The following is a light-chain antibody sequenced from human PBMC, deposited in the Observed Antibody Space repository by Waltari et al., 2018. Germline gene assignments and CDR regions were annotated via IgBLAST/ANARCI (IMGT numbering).Light chain of an antibody. V-gene: IGKV1-39*01. CDR3: QQSYTTPLT. CDR2: AAS. Sequence: DIQMTQSPSSLSASVGDRVTITCRASQNIDSDLNWYQQKPGKAPRLLIYAASSLQRGVPSRFSGSGSGTDFTLTVSSLQPEDFAIYYCQQSYTTPLTFGGGTKVEIK. J-gene: IGKJ4*01. CDR1: QNIDSD.